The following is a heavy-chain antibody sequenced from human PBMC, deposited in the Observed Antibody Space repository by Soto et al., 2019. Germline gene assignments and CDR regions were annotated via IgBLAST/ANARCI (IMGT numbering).Heavy chain of an antibody. CDR1: GYTFTSYD. CDR3: MVAATRGILDS. CDR2: MNPNSGDT. Sequence: QVPLEQSGAEVKKPGASVKVSCKASGYTFTSYDINWVRQATGQGLEWMGWMNPNSGDTGYAQKFQGRVTMTRNTSISTAYMELTSLRSEDTALYFCMVAATRGILDSWGQGTLVTVSS. J-gene: IGHJ4*02. D-gene: IGHD2-15*01. V-gene: IGHV1-8*01.